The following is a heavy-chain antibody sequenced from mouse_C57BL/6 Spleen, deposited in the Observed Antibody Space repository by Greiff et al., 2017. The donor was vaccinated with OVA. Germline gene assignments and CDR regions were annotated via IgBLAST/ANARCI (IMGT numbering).Heavy chain of an antibody. Sequence: EVQLVESGGGLVKPGGSLKLSCAASGFTFSDYGMHWVRQAPEKGLEWVAYISSGSSTIYYADTVKGRFTISRDNAKNTLFLQMTSLRSEDTAMYYCARRDYYGSSRHWYFDVWGTGTTVTVSS. D-gene: IGHD1-1*01. J-gene: IGHJ1*03. CDR3: ARRDYYGSSRHWYFDV. V-gene: IGHV5-17*01. CDR1: GFTFSDYG. CDR2: ISSGSSTI.